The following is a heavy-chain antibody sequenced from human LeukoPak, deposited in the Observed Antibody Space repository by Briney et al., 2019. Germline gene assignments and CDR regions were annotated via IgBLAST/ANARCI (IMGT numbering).Heavy chain of an antibody. CDR3: ARAPPHYPSSSWYFAEQEYFDY. CDR2: IKQDGSEK. V-gene: IGHV3-7*01. J-gene: IGHJ4*02. Sequence: GGSLRLSCAASGFTFSSYWMGWVRQAPGKGLEWVANIKQDGSEKYYVDSVKGRFTISRDNAKNSLYLQMNSLRAEDTAAYYCARAPPHYPSSSWYFAEQEYFDYWGQGTLVTVSS. CDR1: GFTFSSYW. D-gene: IGHD6-13*01.